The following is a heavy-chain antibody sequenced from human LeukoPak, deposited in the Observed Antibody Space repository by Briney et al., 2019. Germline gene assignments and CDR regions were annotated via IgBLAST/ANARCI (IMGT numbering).Heavy chain of an antibody. CDR2: VNTDTHET. D-gene: IGHD2-21*02. CDR3: ARKDCSGGCYLLKY. V-gene: IGHV1-18*01. J-gene: IGHJ4*02. CDR1: GYTFNTYG. Sequence: ASVRVSCKASGYTFNTYGINWVRQAPGQGLEWMGWVNTDTHETYYAQKFQGRITMATDTSTSTAYLELGSLTSDDTAVYYCARKDCSGGCYLLKYWGQGILVTVSS.